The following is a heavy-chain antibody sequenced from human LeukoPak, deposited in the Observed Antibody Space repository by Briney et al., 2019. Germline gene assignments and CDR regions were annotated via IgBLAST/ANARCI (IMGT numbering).Heavy chain of an antibody. CDR1: RFSFSTYW. CDR2: IKQDGSEK. D-gene: IGHD5-18*01. V-gene: IGHV3-7*01. J-gene: IGHJ4*02. Sequence: AGGSLRLSCAASRFSFSTYWMTWVRQAPGKGLEWVANIKQDGSEKFYVDSVKGRFTISRDNAKNSLYVQMNSLRVEDTAVYYCARDIVGYTYGLGRITLGFDSWGQGTVVTVSS. CDR3: ARDIVGYTYGLGRITLGFDS.